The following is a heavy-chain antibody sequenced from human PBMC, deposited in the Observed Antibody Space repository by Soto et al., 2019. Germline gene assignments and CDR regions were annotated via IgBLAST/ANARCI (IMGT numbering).Heavy chain of an antibody. D-gene: IGHD2-8*01. CDR1: VVSISSSSYY. V-gene: IGHV4-39*01. Sequence: SETLSLTCTFSVVSISSSSYYCGWIRQPPGKGLEWIGSIYYSGSTYYNPSLKSRVTISVDTSKNQFSLKLSSVTAADTAVYYCARHSGMVYDLDGMEVWGQRTTVNVSS. CDR3: ARHSGMVYDLDGMEV. CDR2: IYYSGST. J-gene: IGHJ6*01.